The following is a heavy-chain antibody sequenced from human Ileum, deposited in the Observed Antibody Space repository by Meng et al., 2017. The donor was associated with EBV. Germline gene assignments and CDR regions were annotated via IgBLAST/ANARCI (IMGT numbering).Heavy chain of an antibody. CDR2: IYHGGTT. V-gene: IGHV4-4*02. CDR3: STYLYGGDEHYFDY. J-gene: IGHJ4*02. CDR1: GGSISSSNW. Sequence: QVQLQESGPGLVKPSGTLSLICAVSGGSISSSNWWSWVRQPPGKGLEWIGEIYHGGTTNYNPSLKSRVTMSVDKSKNQFSLKLSSVTAADTAVYYCSTYLYGGDEHYFDYWGQGTLVTVSS. D-gene: IGHD4-23*01.